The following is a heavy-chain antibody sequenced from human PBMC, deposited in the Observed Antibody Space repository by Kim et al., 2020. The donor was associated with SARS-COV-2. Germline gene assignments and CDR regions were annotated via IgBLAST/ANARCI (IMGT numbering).Heavy chain of an antibody. V-gene: IGHV1-3*01. CDR3: ARDHRSCSSSTCYGEAIDY. J-gene: IGHJ4*01. CDR2: INAGTGNT. CDR1: GYTFTSYG. Sequence: ASVKVSCKASGYTFTSYGMHWVRQAPGQRLEWMGWINAGTGNTKYSQKFEGRVTITRDTSASTAYMALSSPRSEDTAVYYCARDHRSCSSSTCYGEAIDYWGQEPWSPSPQ. D-gene: IGHD2-2*01.